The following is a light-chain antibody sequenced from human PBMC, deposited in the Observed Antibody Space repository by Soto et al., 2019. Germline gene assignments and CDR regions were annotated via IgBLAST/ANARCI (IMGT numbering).Light chain of an antibody. CDR1: SSDVGGFNY. CDR3: CSYGGTETFWV. CDR2: DVT. Sequence: QSALTQPRSVSGSPAQSVTISCTGTSSDVGGFNYVSWYQQHPGKAPKLMIYDVTERPSAVPDRFSRSKSGNTASLTISGLQAEDEANYYCCSYGGTETFWVFGGGT. V-gene: IGLV2-11*01. J-gene: IGLJ3*02.